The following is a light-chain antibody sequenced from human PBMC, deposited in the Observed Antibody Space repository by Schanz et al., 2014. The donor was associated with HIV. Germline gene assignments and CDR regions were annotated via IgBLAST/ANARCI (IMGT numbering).Light chain of an antibody. V-gene: IGKV1-33*01. J-gene: IGKJ2*01. Sequence: DIQMTQSPSSLSASVGDRVTITCQASQDIDNYLNWYQQKPGKAPELLIYDASNLETGVPSRFTGSGSGTHFTFTISSLQPEDIATYYCQQYDDLPLIFGQGTKLEIK. CDR3: QQYDDLPLI. CDR2: DAS. CDR1: QDIDNY.